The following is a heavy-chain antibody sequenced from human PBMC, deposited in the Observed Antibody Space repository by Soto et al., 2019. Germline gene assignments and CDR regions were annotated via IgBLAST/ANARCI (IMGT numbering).Heavy chain of an antibody. CDR2: IIPILGIA. CDR3: ARSVGYDSSGSSVEHGFDI. CDR1: GGTFSSYT. D-gene: IGHD3-22*01. V-gene: IGHV1-69*02. J-gene: IGHJ3*02. Sequence: QVQLVQSGAEVKKPGSSVKVSCKASGGTFSSYTISWVRQAPGQGLEWMGRIIPILGIANYAQKFQGRVTITADKEAPPAYVTLSRLRSNGRAVYCCARSVGYDSSGSSVEHGFDIWGQETTVPVSS.